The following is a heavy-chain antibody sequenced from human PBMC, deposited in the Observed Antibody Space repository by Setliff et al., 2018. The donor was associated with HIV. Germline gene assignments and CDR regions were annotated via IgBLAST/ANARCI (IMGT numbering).Heavy chain of an antibody. CDR3: ARGRDYYGSGSYFNGRANSYYFMDV. J-gene: IGHJ6*03. CDR1: GGSFSGYY. V-gene: IGHV4-34*01. Sequence: SETLSLTCAVYGGSFSGYYWSWIRQPPGKGLEWTGEINHSGSTNYNPSLKSRVTISVDTSKNQFSLRLSSVTAADTAVYYCARGRDYYGSGSYFNGRANSYYFMDVWGKGITVTVSS. CDR2: INHSGST. D-gene: IGHD3-10*01.